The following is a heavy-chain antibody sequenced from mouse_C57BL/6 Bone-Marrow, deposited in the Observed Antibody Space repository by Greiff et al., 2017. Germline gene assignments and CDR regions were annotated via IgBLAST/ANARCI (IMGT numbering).Heavy chain of an antibody. CDR3: ARYYYGSSLYAMDY. CDR1: GYTFTSYW. Sequence: QVQLQQPGAELVKPGASVKLSCKASGYTFTSYWMQWVKQRPGQGLEWIGEIDPSDSYTNYNQKFKGKATLTVDTSSSTAYMQLSSLTSEDSAVYYGARYYYGSSLYAMDYWGQGTSVTVSS. CDR2: IDPSDSYT. J-gene: IGHJ4*01. V-gene: IGHV1-50*01. D-gene: IGHD1-1*01.